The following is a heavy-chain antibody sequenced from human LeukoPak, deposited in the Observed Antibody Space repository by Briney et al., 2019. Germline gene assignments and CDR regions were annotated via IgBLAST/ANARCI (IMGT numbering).Heavy chain of an antibody. Sequence: GGSLRLSCAASGFTFSDYYMSWIRQAPGKGLEWVSYVSSSGSTIYYADSVKGRFTISRDNAKNSLYLQMNSLRADDTAVYYCARSAPTFESGSYWARGAFDIWGQGTMVTVSS. CDR3: ARSAPTFESGSYWARGAFDI. V-gene: IGHV3-11*01. CDR1: GFTFSDYY. D-gene: IGHD1-26*01. J-gene: IGHJ3*02. CDR2: VSSSGSTI.